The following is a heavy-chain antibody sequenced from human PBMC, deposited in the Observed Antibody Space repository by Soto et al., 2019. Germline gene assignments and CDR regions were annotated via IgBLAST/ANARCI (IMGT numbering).Heavy chain of an antibody. Sequence: TSATLSLTCTVSGGSISSGGYYWSWIRQHPGKGLEWIGYIYYSGSTYYNPSLKSRVTISVDTSKNQFSLKLSSVTAADTAVYYCARAYLWSGYYQPYGMDVWGQGTTVTVS. CDR3: ARAYLWSGYYQPYGMDV. J-gene: IGHJ6*02. CDR1: GGSISSGGYY. V-gene: IGHV4-31*03. CDR2: IYYSGST. D-gene: IGHD3-3*01.